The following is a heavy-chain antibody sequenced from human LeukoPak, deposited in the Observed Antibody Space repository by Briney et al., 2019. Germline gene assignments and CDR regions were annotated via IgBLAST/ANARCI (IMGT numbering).Heavy chain of an antibody. V-gene: IGHV3-7*01. CDR3: ARAGGSGYDDY. CDR1: VFTFSSYW. CDR2: IKQDGSEK. J-gene: IGHJ4*02. D-gene: IGHD5-12*01. Sequence: GGSLRLSCAASVFTFSSYWMSWVREAPGKGLEWVANIKQDGSEKYYVDSVKGRFTISRDNAKNSLYLQMNSLRAEDTAVYYCARAGGSGYDDYWGQGTLVTVSS.